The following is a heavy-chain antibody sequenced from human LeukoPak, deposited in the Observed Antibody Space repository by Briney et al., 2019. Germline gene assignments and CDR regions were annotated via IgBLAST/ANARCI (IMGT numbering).Heavy chain of an antibody. D-gene: IGHD1-26*01. J-gene: IGHJ4*02. CDR1: GFTFSSYW. V-gene: IGHV3-7*01. CDR2: IKQDGSEK. Sequence: GGSLRLSCAPSGFTFSSYWMSWVRQAPGKGLKWVANIKQDGSEKYYVDSVKGRFTISRDNAKNSLYLQMNSLRAEDTAVYYCARGGELLWDYWGQGTLVTVSS. CDR3: ARGGELLWDY.